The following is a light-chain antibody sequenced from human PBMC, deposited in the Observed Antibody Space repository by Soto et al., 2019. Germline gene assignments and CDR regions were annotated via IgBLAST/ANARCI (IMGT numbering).Light chain of an antibody. CDR1: NSDVGSYNL. V-gene: IGLV2-23*01. CDR3: CSYAGSITFYV. J-gene: IGLJ1*01. CDR2: KGS. Sequence: QSVLTQPASVTGSPGEAITISRTGTNSDVGSYNLVSWYQQHPGKAPKLVIYKGSERPSGVSNRFSGSKSGNTASLTISGLQAEDEADYYCCSYAGSITFYVFGTGTKVTVL.